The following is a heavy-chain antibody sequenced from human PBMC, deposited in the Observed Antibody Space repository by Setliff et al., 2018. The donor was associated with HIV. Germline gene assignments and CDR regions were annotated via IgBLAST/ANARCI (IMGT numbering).Heavy chain of an antibody. CDR3: ATLKMATIYRDFDY. CDR2: INHSGST. V-gene: IGHV4-34*08. J-gene: IGHJ4*02. Sequence: PGGSLRLSCAASGFTFSAHQMSWIRQPPGKGLEWIGEINHSGSTNYNPSLKSRVTISVDTSKNQFSLKLSSVTAADTAVYYCATLKMATIYRDFDYWGQGTLVTVSS. D-gene: IGHD5-12*01. CDR1: GFTFSAHQ.